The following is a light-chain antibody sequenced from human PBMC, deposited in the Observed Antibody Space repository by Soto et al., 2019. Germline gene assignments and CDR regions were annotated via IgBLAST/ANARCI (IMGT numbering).Light chain of an antibody. CDR1: QGIASH. Sequence: DIQLTQSPSFLSASVGDRVTITCRASQGIASHLAWYQQTPGKAPKFLIYAGSSLESGVPSRLSGSGFGTEFTLTISSLQPEYFATYYCQQVNTFPHTFGQGTKLEIK. V-gene: IGKV1-9*01. CDR2: AGS. CDR3: QQVNTFPHT. J-gene: IGKJ2*01.